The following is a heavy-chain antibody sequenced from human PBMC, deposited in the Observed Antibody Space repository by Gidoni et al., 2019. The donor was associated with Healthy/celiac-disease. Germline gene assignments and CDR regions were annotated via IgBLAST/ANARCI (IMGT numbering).Heavy chain of an antibody. CDR2: IYYSGFT. J-gene: IGHJ4*02. CDR1: GGSISSSD. D-gene: IGHD2-15*01. Sequence: QVQLQASGPGMVKPSETLSLTCTVPGGSISSSDWCWIRQPPGKGLEWIEYIYYSGFTNYNPSLKSRVTISLDTSKNQFSLKLSSVAAADTAVYYCARLPCGGGSCYLDYWGQGTLVTVSS. V-gene: IGHV4-59*01. CDR3: ARLPCGGGSCYLDY.